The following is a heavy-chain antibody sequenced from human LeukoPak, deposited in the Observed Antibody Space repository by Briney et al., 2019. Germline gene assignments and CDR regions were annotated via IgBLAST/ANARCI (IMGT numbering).Heavy chain of an antibody. CDR3: ARGGMAMLTFYYYYMDV. D-gene: IGHD2-2*01. V-gene: IGHV4-34*01. Sequence: SETLSLTSAVYGGSFSGYYWSWIRQPPGKGLEWIGEINHSGSTNYNPSLKSRVTISVDTSKNQFSLKLSSVTAADTAVYYCARGGMAMLTFYYYYMDVWGKGTTVTVSS. CDR1: GGSFSGYY. J-gene: IGHJ6*03. CDR2: INHSGST.